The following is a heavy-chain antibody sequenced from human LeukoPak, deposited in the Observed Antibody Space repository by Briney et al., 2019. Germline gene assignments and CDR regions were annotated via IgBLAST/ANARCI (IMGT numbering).Heavy chain of an antibody. CDR3: ARGGGYYYDSSGYCDAFDI. CDR1: GGTFSSYA. V-gene: IGHV1-69*01. D-gene: IGHD3-22*01. CDR2: IIPIFGTA. J-gene: IGHJ3*02. Sequence: SVKVSCKASGGTFSSYAISWVRQAPGQGLEWMGGIIPIFGTANYAQKFQGRVTITADESTSTAYMELSSLRSEDTAVYYCARGGGYYYDSSGYCDAFDIWGQGTMVTVSS.